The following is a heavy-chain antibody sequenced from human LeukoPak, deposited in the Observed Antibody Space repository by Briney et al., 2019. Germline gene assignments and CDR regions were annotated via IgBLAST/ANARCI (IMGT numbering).Heavy chain of an antibody. Sequence: GESLKISCKGSGYSFTNYWIGWVRQMPGKGLEWMGIIYPGDSDTRYSPSFQGQVTISADKSISTAYLQWSSLKASDTAMYYCATRYYYDSGSYSSFDYWDQGTLVTVSS. V-gene: IGHV5-51*01. J-gene: IGHJ4*02. CDR3: ATRYYYDSGSYSSFDY. D-gene: IGHD3-10*01. CDR2: IYPGDSDT. CDR1: GYSFTNYW.